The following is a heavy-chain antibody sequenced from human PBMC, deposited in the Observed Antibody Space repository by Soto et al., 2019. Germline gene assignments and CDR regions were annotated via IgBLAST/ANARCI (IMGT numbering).Heavy chain of an antibody. V-gene: IGHV4-59*08. D-gene: IGHD3-16*02. CDR1: GGSISSYY. CDR2: IYYSGST. J-gene: IGHJ6*02. CDR3: ARLSSDYVWGSYRPYYYYYGMDV. Sequence: PSETLSLTCTVSGGSISSYYWSWIRQPPGKGLEWIGYIYYSGSTNYNPSLKSRVTISVDTSKNQFSLKLSSVTAADTAVYYCARLSSDYVWGSYRPYYYYYGMDVWGQGTTVTVSS.